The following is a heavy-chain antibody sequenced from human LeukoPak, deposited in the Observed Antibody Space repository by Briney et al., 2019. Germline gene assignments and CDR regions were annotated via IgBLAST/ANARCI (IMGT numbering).Heavy chain of an antibody. J-gene: IGHJ4*02. Sequence: SETLSLTCTVSGGSISSYYWSWIRQPPGKGLEWIGYIYYSGSTNYNPSLKSRVTISVDTSKNQFSLKLSSVTAADTAVYYCARNHTHEGYGYYFDYWGQGTLITVSS. CDR2: IYYSGST. CDR3: ARNHTHEGYGYYFDY. D-gene: IGHD5-18*01. V-gene: IGHV4-59*01. CDR1: GGSISSYY.